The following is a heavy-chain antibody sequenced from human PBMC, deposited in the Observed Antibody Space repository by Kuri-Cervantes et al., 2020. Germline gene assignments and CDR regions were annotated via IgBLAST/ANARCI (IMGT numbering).Heavy chain of an antibody. V-gene: IGHV3-30-3*01. J-gene: IGHJ2*01. Sequence: LKISCAASAFPFRDYNMNWVRQAPGKGLEWVAVISYDGSNKYYADSVKGRFTISRDNSKNTLYLQMNSLRAEDTAVYYCARDPLRDWYFDLWGRGTLVTVSS. CDR2: ISYDGSNK. CDR1: AFPFRDYN. CDR3: ARDPLRDWYFDL.